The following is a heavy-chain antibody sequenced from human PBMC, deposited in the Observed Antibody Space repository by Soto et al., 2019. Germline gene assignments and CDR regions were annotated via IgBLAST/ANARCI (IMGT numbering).Heavy chain of an antibody. CDR3: ARDEGATTIFGVVIIPVGRGYYGMDV. V-gene: IGHV1-46*01. J-gene: IGHJ6*02. CDR2: INPSGGST. CDR1: GYTFTSYY. D-gene: IGHD3-3*01. Sequence: QVQLVQSGAEVKKPGASVKVSCKASGYTFTSYYMHWVRQAPGQGLEWMGIINPSGGSTSYAQKFQGRVTMTRDTSTSTVYMELSSLRSEDTAVYYCARDEGATTIFGVVIIPVGRGYYGMDVWGQGTTVTVSS.